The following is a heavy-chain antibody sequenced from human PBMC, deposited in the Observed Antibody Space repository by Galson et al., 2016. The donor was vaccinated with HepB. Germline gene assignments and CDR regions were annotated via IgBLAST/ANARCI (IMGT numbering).Heavy chain of an antibody. Sequence: QSGAEVKKPGESLRISCKGSGYNFNDYWIGWVRQMPGKGLEWMGIIYPGDSDTTYSPPFQGQVTIPVHKSISTAFLQWCSLQASDTAIYYCARQCGGGCFSQGSYWYLDLWGRGTLVTVSS. CDR2: IYPGDSDT. CDR3: ARQCGGGCFSQGSYWYLDL. V-gene: IGHV5-51*01. CDR1: GYNFNDYW. J-gene: IGHJ2*01. D-gene: IGHD2-21*02.